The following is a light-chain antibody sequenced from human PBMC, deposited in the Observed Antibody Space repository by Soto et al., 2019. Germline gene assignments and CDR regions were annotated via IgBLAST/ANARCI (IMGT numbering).Light chain of an antibody. V-gene: IGLV2-14*03. CDR1: SSDVGGYNY. CDR3: SSYTSSTTEV. J-gene: IGLJ1*01. CDR2: DVS. Sequence: QSVLTQPASVSGSPGQSIAISCTGTSSDVGGYNYVSWYQQHPGKAPKLMIYDVSSRPSGVSNRFSGSKSGNTASLTISGLQAGDEADYYCSSYTSSTTEVLGTGTKVTVL.